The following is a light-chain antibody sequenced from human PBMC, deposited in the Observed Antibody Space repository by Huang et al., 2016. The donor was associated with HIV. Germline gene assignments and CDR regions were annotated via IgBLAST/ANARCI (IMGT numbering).Light chain of an antibody. J-gene: IGKJ5*01. Sequence: DIVMTQTPLSMSVAPGQSACISCISSQSLLHSAGKPYFYWYLQKQGQPPQPLLYEMSKHFAGGQDRFSGSGSGARFTLRISRVEPEDIGTYYCMQSVQLPLTFGQGTRLEI. CDR3: MQSVQLPLT. V-gene: IGKV2D-29*01. CDR1: QSLLHSAGKPY. CDR2: EMS.